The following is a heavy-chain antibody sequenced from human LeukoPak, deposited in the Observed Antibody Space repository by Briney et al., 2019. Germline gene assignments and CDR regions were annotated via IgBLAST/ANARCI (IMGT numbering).Heavy chain of an antibody. V-gene: IGHV1-18*01. CDR1: GYTFTNYG. CDR2: ISPNSGKT. J-gene: IGHJ3*01. D-gene: IGHD6-19*01. CDR3: GRDGDYSTSGWLGTFDF. Sequence: ASVKVSCKASGYTFTNYGISWVRQAPGQGLEWMVWISPNSGKTNYAQKLQDRLTMTTDTSANTAYMELRSLTSDDTAVYFCGRDGDYSTSGWLGTFDFGGQGTMVTVSS.